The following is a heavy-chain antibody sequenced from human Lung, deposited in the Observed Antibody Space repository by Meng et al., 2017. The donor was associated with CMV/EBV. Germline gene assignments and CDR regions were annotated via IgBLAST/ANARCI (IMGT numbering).Heavy chain of an antibody. V-gene: IGHV3-30*02. Sequence: SFAASGFTFSSYGMHWVRQAPGKGLEGVAFIRYDGKNEYYADSVKGRFSISRDDSKNTLYLQMISLRPEDTAVYYCAKETWPISGGYYYYGIDVWXQGTXVTVSS. J-gene: IGHJ6*02. CDR1: GFTFSSYG. D-gene: IGHD3-3*01. CDR3: AKETWPISGGYYYYGIDV. CDR2: IRYDGKNE.